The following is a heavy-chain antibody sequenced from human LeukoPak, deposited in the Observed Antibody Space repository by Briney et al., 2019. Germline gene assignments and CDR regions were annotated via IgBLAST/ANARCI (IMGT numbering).Heavy chain of an antibody. CDR2: IYHSGST. J-gene: IGHJ4*02. V-gene: IGHV4-4*02. CDR1: GGSISSSNW. D-gene: IGHD6-19*01. CDR3: ARADSGWYSSNFDY. Sequence: SETLSLTCAVSGGSISSSNWWSWVRQPPGKGLEWIGEIYHSGSTNYNPSLKSRVTISVDKSKNQFSLKLSSVTAADTAVYYCARADSGWYSSNFDYWGQGTLVTVSS.